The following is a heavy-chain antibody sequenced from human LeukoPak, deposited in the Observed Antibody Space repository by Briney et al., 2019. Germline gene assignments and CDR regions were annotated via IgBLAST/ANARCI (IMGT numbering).Heavy chain of an antibody. V-gene: IGHV3-9*01. Sequence: PGRSLRLSCTASGFTFDDYAMHWVRQAPGKGLEWVSGISWNRGNIAYADSVKGRFTISRDNAKNSLYLQMNSLRAEDTALYYCAKDWSVAGQGAFDIWGQGTMVTVSS. J-gene: IGHJ3*02. CDR1: GFTFDDYA. CDR2: ISWNRGNI. CDR3: AKDWSVAGQGAFDI. D-gene: IGHD6-19*01.